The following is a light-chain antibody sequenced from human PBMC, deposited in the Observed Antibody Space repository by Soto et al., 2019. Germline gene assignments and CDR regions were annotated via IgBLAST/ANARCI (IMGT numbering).Light chain of an antibody. V-gene: IGKV1-5*03. J-gene: IGKJ1*01. CDR1: QSVSSW. CDR3: QHYNSYSEA. CDR2: KAS. Sequence: DITGTTVGPIRCASLGCSVTFTCRASQSVSSWLAWYQQKPGKAPKLLIYKASTLKSGVPSRFSGSGSGTEFTLTISSLQPDDFATYYCQHYNSYSEAFGQGTKVDI.